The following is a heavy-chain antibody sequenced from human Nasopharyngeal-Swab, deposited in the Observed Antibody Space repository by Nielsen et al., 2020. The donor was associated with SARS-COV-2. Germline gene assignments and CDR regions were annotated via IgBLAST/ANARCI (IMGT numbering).Heavy chain of an antibody. CDR1: GFLFSGYD. CDR3: ATSSGGNDFDY. CDR2: IAYDGINK. D-gene: IGHD2-15*01. J-gene: IGHJ4*02. V-gene: IGHV3-30*03. Sequence: GESLKISCVGSGFLFSGYDMHWVRQAPGKGLEWVAVIAYDGINKYYADAVEGRFTISRDNSKDTLNPQMNSLRPEDTAVYYCATSSGGNDFDYWGQGTLVTVSS.